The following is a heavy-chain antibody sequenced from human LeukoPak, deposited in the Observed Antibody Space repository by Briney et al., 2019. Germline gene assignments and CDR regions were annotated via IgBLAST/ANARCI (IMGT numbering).Heavy chain of an antibody. Sequence: AGGSLRLSCAASGFTFSSYAMTWVRQAPGKGLDWVSAISGSGGRTYYADSVKGRFTISRDNSKNTLYVQMNSLRAEDTAVYYCAKDQGYSGYDPLDYWGQGTLVTVSS. V-gene: IGHV3-23*01. CDR1: GFTFSSYA. CDR3: AKDQGYSGYDPLDY. D-gene: IGHD5-12*01. CDR2: ISGSGGRT. J-gene: IGHJ4*02.